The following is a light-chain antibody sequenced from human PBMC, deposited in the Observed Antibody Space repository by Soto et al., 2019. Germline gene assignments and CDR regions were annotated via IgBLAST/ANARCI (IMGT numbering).Light chain of an antibody. Sequence: EIVLTQSPATLSFSPGERATLSCRASQTVSSYLAWYQQKPGQAPRLLIYDASNRATGIPARFSGSGSGTDFTLTISSLEPEDFAVYHCQQRSTTFGQGTRLEIK. J-gene: IGKJ5*01. V-gene: IGKV3-11*01. CDR3: QQRSTT. CDR1: QTVSSY. CDR2: DAS.